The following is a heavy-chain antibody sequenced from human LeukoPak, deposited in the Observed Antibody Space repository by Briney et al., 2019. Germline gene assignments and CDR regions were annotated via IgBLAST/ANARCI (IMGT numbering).Heavy chain of an antibody. J-gene: IGHJ3*02. Sequence: GSSVKVSCKASGGTFSSYAISWVRQAPGQGLEWMGRINPNSGGTNYAQKFQGRVTMTRDTSISTAYMELSRLRSDDTAVYYCARKAFDIWGQGTMVTVSS. V-gene: IGHV1-2*06. CDR3: ARKAFDI. CDR1: GGTFSSYA. CDR2: INPNSGGT.